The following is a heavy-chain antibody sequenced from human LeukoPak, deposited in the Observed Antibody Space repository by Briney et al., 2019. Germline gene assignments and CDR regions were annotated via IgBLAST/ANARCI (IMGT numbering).Heavy chain of an antibody. CDR3: ARERKYCSSTSCYAAGNWFDP. CDR1: GGSISSYY. J-gene: IGHJ5*02. V-gene: IGHV4-4*07. CDR2: IYTSGST. D-gene: IGHD2-2*01. Sequence: PSETLSLTCTVSGGSISSYYWSWIRQPAGKGLEWIGRIYTSGSTNYNPSLKSRVTMSVDTSKNQFSLKLSSVTAADTAVHYCARERKYCSSTSCYAAGNWFDPWGQGTLVTVSS.